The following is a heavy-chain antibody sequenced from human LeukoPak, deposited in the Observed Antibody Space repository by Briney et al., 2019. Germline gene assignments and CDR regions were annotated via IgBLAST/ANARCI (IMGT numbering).Heavy chain of an antibody. V-gene: IGHV3-21*01. D-gene: IGHD2-15*01. CDR1: GFTFSSYS. Sequence: TGGSLRLSCAASGFTFSSYSMNWVRQAPGKGLEWVSSISSNSSYIYYADSVKGRFTISRDNAKNSLYLQMNSLRAEDTAVYYCARVGYCSGGSCYLFDYWGQGTLVTVSS. CDR2: ISSNSSYI. CDR3: ARVGYCSGGSCYLFDY. J-gene: IGHJ4*02.